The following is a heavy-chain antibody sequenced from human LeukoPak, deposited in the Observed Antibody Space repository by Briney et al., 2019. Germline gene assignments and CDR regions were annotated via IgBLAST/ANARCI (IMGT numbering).Heavy chain of an antibody. Sequence: PSETLSLTCTVSGGSISSYYWSWIRQPAGKGLEWIGRIYTSGSTNYNPSLKSRVTMSVDTSKNQFSLKLSSVTAADTAVYYCARGQSKDIVVVPAAPSRFDPWGQGTLVTVSS. CDR3: ARGQSKDIVVVPAAPSRFDP. CDR2: IYTSGST. V-gene: IGHV4-4*07. CDR1: GGSISSYY. J-gene: IGHJ5*02. D-gene: IGHD2-2*01.